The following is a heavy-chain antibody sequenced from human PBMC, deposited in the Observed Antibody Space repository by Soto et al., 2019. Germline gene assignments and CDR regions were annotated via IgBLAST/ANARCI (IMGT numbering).Heavy chain of an antibody. Sequence: ASVKVSCKAPGYTFTPYAMHWVRQAPGQRLEWMGWINAGNGNTNYAQKLQGRVTMTTDTSTSTAYMELRSLRSDDTAVYYCARDDRSKAAGWWFDPWGQGTLVTVSS. CDR1: GYTFTPYA. D-gene: IGHD6-13*01. CDR3: ARDDRSKAAGWWFDP. J-gene: IGHJ5*02. CDR2: INAGNGNT. V-gene: IGHV1-3*01.